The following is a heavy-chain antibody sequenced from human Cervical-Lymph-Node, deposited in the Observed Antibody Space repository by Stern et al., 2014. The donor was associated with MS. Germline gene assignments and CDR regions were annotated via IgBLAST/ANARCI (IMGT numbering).Heavy chain of an antibody. Sequence: QLQLQESGPRQVKTAETLSLTCSVSRGSISTYYWTWIRQPAGQGLEWIGRVSTTGINGYNPSFKNRVPMSVDPSKNQFSLQLKSVTAADTAMYFCARDGSWSPLDYWGQGILVTVSS. D-gene: IGHD6-13*01. CDR2: VSTTGIN. J-gene: IGHJ4*02. CDR3: ARDGSWSPLDY. CDR1: RGSISTYY. V-gene: IGHV4-4*07.